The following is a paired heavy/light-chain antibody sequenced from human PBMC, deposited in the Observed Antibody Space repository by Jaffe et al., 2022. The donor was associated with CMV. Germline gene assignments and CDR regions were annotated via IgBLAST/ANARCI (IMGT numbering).Heavy chain of an antibody. D-gene: IGHD6-19*01. Sequence: QVQLVESGGGVVQPGRSLRLSCAASGFTFRSYGMHWVRQAPGKGLEWVAVIWFDGRNENYTDSVKGRFTVSRDNSKNTLYLQMNSLRAEDTAVYYCVRDLRPITVAGGADYWGQGTLVIVSS. V-gene: IGHV3-33*08. CDR2: IWFDGRNE. CDR1: GFTFRSYG. CDR3: VRDLRPITVAGGADY. J-gene: IGHJ4*02.
Light chain of an antibody. CDR3: QSADSSGTCWV. CDR2: KDT. J-gene: IGLJ3*02. Sequence: SYELTQPPSVSVSPGQTARITCSGDALSNQYAHWYQLKPGQAPVVVTYKDTERPSGIPERFSGSSSGTTVTLTISGVQAEDEADYYCQSADSSGTCWVFGGGTKLTVL. V-gene: IGLV3-25*03. CDR1: ALSNQY.